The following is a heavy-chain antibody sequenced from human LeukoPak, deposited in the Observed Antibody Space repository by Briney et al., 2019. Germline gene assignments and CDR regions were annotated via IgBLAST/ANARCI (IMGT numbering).Heavy chain of an antibody. CDR1: GGSFSGYY. Sequence: SETLSLTCAVYGGSFSGYYSSWIRQPPGKGLEWIGEINHSGSTNYNPSLKSRVTISVDTSKNQFSLKLSSVTAADTAVYYCARRTFRSARLFDHWGQGTLVTVSS. V-gene: IGHV4-34*01. J-gene: IGHJ4*02. D-gene: IGHD1-14*01. CDR3: ARRTFRSARLFDH. CDR2: INHSGST.